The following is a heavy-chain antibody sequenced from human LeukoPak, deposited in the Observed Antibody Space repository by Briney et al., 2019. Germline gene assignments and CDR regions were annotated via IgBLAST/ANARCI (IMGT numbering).Heavy chain of an antibody. V-gene: IGHV3-30*03. CDR2: ISYDGSNK. Sequence: PGGSLRLSCAASGFTFSNYGMHWVRQAPGKGLGWVAVISYDGSNKYYADSVKGRFTISRDNSKNTLYLQIHSLRAEDTAVYYCARDADPYSSGWYYWGQGTLVTVSS. CDR1: GFTFSNYG. CDR3: ARDADPYSSGWYY. J-gene: IGHJ4*02. D-gene: IGHD6-19*01.